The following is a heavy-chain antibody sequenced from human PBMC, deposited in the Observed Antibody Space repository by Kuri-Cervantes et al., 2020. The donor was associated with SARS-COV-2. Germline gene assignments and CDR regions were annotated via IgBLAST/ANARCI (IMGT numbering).Heavy chain of an antibody. CDR3: ERDAIRDGYNEGY. D-gene: IGHD5-24*01. J-gene: IGHJ4*02. Sequence: SVKVSCKASGGTFSSYAISWVRQAPGQGLEWMGGIIPIFGTANYAQKFQGRVTITADKSTSTAYMELSSLRSEDTAVYYCERDAIRDGYNEGYWGQGTLVTVSS. CDR1: GGTFSSYA. CDR2: IIPIFGTA. V-gene: IGHV1-69*06.